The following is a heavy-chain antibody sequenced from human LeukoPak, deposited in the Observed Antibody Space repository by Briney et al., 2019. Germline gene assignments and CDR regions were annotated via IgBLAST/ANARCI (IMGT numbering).Heavy chain of an antibody. V-gene: IGHV4-34*01. CDR3: ARPCYDFWSGYWSYFDY. CDR2: INHSGST. J-gene: IGHJ4*02. D-gene: IGHD3-3*01. CDR1: GGSFSGYY. Sequence: SETLSLTCAVYGGSFSGYYWSWIRQPPGKGLEWIGEINHSGSTNYNPSLKSRVTISVDTSKNQFSLKLSSVTAADTAVYYCARPCYDFWSGYWSYFDYWGQGTLVTVSS.